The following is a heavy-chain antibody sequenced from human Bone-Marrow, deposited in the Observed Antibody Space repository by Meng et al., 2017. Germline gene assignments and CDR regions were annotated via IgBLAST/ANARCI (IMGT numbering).Heavy chain of an antibody. J-gene: IGHJ2*01. CDR2: ISSSGSTI. CDR1: GFTFSDYY. Sequence: GESLKISCAASGFTFSDYYMSWIRQAPGKGLEWVSYISSSGSTIYYADSVKGRFTISRDNAKNSLYLQMNSLRAEDTAVYYCARARYYYDSSGYYYFDWYFDLLGRGTLVTVSS. V-gene: IGHV3-11*01. CDR3: ARARYYYDSSGYYYFDWYFDL. D-gene: IGHD3-22*01.